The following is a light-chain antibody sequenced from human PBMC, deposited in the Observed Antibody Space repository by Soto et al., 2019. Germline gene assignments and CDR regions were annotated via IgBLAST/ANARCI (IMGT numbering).Light chain of an antibody. CDR3: QRYDSFRT. Sequence: DIQMTQSPSTLSASVGDRVTITCRASQSISNWLAWYQQKPGEVPKLLIYKASTLESGVPSRFSGSASGTEFTLTISSLQPDDFATYYCQRYDSFRTFGQGTKVDIK. CDR1: QSISNW. CDR2: KAS. J-gene: IGKJ1*01. V-gene: IGKV1-5*03.